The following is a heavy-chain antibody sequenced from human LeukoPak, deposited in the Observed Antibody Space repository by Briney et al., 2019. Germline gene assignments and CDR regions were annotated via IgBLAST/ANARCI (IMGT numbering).Heavy chain of an antibody. Sequence: PGGSLRLSCAASGFTFSSYAMHWVRQAPGKGLEWVAVISYDGSNKYYADSVKGRFTISRDNSKNTLYLQMNSLRAEDTAVYYCARAGSGYQGAFDIWAKGQWSPSLQ. D-gene: IGHD3-22*01. J-gene: IGHJ3*02. CDR3: ARAGSGYQGAFDI. CDR2: ISYDGSNK. V-gene: IGHV3-30*01. CDR1: GFTFSSYA.